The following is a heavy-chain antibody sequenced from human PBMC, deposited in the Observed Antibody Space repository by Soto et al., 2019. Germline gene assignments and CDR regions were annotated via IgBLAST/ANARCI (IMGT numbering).Heavy chain of an antibody. CDR3: ARLLRRDGYWFDP. D-gene: IGHD3-10*01. V-gene: IGHV1-69*13. CDR2: IIPIFGTA. Sequence: SVKVSCKASGGTFSSYAISWVRQAPGQGLEWMGGIIPIFGTANYAQKFQGRVTITADESTSTAYMELSSLRSEDTAVYYCARLLRRDGYWFDPWGQGTLVTVSS. CDR1: GGTFSSYA. J-gene: IGHJ5*02.